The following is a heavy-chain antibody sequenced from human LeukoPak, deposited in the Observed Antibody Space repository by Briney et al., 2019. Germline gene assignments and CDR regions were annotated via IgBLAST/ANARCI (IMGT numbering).Heavy chain of an antibody. D-gene: IGHD3-22*01. CDR2: IYHSGST. CDR1: GYSISSGYY. CDR3: ARVAYYYDSSGYLNWFDP. V-gene: IGHV4-38-2*02. J-gene: IGHJ5*02. Sequence: SETLSLTCTVSGYSISSGYYWGWIRQPPGKGLEWIGSIYHSGSTYYNPSLKSRVTISVDTSKNQFSLKLSSVTAADTAVYYCARVAYYYDSSGYLNWFDPWGQGTLVTVSS.